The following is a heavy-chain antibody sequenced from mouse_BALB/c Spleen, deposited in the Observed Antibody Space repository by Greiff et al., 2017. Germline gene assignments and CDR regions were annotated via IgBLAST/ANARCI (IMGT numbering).Heavy chain of an antibody. D-gene: IGHD1-1*01. V-gene: IGHV3-2*02. J-gene: IGHJ4*01. Sequence: DVKLQESGPGLVKPSQSLSLTCTVTGYSITSDYAWNWIRQFPGNKLEWMGYISYSGSTSYNPSLKSRISITRDTSKNQFFLQLNSVTTEDTATYYCARSHLLLQPMDYWGQGTSVTVSS. CDR1: GYSITSDYA. CDR3: ARSHLLLQPMDY. CDR2: ISYSGST.